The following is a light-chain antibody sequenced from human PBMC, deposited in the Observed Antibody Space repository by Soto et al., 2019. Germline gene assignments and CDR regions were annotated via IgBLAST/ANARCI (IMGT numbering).Light chain of an antibody. CDR1: PGISSY. J-gene: IGKJ4*01. V-gene: IGKV1-8*01. CDR3: QQYYRDSLT. Sequence: AIRMTQSPSSFSASTGDRVPITCRASPGISSYLAWYQQKPGKAPKLLIYAASTLQSGVPSRFSGSGSGTDVTLTISCLQSEDLATYNGQQYYRDSLTFGGGTKGEIK. CDR2: AAS.